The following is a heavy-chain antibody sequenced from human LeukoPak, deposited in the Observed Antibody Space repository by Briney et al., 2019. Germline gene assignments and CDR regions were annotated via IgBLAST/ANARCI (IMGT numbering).Heavy chain of an antibody. CDR3: AKDKGLNYYDSSGRIDY. D-gene: IGHD3-22*01. V-gene: IGHV3-23*01. Sequence: PGGSLRLSCAASGFTFSSYAMSWVRQAPGKGLEWVSAISGSGGSTYYVDSVKGRFTISRDNSKNTLYLQMNSLRAEDTAVYYCAKDKGLNYYDSSGRIDYWGQGTLVTVSS. J-gene: IGHJ4*02. CDR1: GFTFSSYA. CDR2: ISGSGGST.